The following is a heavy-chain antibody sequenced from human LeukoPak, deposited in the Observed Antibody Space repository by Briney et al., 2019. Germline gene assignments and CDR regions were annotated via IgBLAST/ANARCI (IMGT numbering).Heavy chain of an antibody. D-gene: IGHD2-21*01. CDR2: INPNSGGT. J-gene: IGHJ6*03. Sequence: ASVKVSCKASGSTFTDYYMHWVRQAPGQGLEWMGWINPNSGGTNFAQKFQGRVTMTRDTSISTAYMELNRLRSDDTAVYCCAREIPTYYYMDVWGKGTTVTISS. CDR3: AREIPTYYYMDV. V-gene: IGHV1-2*02. CDR1: GSTFTDYY.